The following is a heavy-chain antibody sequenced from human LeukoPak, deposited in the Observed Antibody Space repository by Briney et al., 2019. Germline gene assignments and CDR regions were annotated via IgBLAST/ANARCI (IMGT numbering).Heavy chain of an antibody. J-gene: IGHJ6*02. CDR3: ATDYSSFYGMDV. V-gene: IGHV4-61*01. CDR2: IQNSART. D-gene: IGHD4-11*01. Sequence: SETLSLTCTVSGGSVNSGSYFWSWIRQPPGKGLEWIGYIQNSARTNYNPSLESRVTISVDSSKDQFSLRLSSVTAADTAVYYCATDYSSFYGMDVWGQGTTVTVSS. CDR1: GGSVNSGSYF.